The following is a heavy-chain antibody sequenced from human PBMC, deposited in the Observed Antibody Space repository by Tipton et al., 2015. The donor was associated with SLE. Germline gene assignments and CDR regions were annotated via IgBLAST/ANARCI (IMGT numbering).Heavy chain of an antibody. CDR1: GGSISSSSYY. V-gene: IGHV4-39*07. CDR3: ARDGFCRNGVCYRNWFDP. J-gene: IGHJ5*02. D-gene: IGHD2-8*01. Sequence: TLSLTCTVSGGSISSSSYYWGWIRQSPGKGLEWIGSIFHDGSTFNNPSLRSRVTISIDTSNNQFSLRLSSVTAADTAVYYCARDGFCRNGVCYRNWFDPWGQGTPVTVSS. CDR2: IFHDGST.